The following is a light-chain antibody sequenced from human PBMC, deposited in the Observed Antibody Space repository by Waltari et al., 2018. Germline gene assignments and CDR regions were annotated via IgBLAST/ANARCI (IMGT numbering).Light chain of an antibody. CDR2: GAS. V-gene: IGKV3-15*01. CDR1: QTVSSN. Sequence: EIVMTQSPATLSVSPGVRATLSCRASQTVSSNLAWYQQNPGQAPRLLIYGASTRATGIPARFSGSGSGTQFTLTISSLQSEDFAVYYCQQYNDWPYTFGQGTQLEIK. J-gene: IGKJ2*01. CDR3: QQYNDWPYT.